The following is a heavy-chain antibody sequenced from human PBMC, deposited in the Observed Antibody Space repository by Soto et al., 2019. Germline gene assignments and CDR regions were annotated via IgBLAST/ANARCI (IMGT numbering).Heavy chain of an antibody. CDR3: ARDRYFYDSRGYYRTLDS. V-gene: IGHV4-59*01. J-gene: IGHJ5*01. CDR2: IFHSGIT. Sequence: SETLSLTCSISGGSFSNDYWTWIRQSPGKGLEWIGYIFHSGITDYNPSVKSRVTISIDKSRNLFSLTLTSVTAADTAVYYCARDRYFYDSRGYYRTLDSWGQGTLVTVSS. CDR1: GGSFSNDY. D-gene: IGHD3-22*01.